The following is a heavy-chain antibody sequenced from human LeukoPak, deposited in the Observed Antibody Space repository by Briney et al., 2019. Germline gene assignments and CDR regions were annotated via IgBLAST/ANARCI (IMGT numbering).Heavy chain of an antibody. J-gene: IGHJ4*02. D-gene: IGHD1-7*01. Sequence: SETLSLTCAVYGGSFSGYYWNWIRQPPGKGLEWIGEINHSGGTKYNPSLKSRVTISIDTSKNQFSLKLSSVTAADTAVYYCARGGQGLGTWGQGTLVTVSS. CDR3: ARGGQGLGT. CDR1: GGSFSGYY. V-gene: IGHV4-34*01. CDR2: INHSGGT.